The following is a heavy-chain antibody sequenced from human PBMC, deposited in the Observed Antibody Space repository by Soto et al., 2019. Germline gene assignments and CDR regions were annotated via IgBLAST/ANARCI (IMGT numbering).Heavy chain of an antibody. V-gene: IGHV1-58*02. CDR3: VAQNPHHEYVVANWYFDL. CDR1: GFTFTSSA. Sequence: GASVKVSCKASGFTFTSSAMQWVRQARGQRLEWIGWIVVGSGNTNYAQKFQERVTITRDMSTSTAYMELSSLRSEDTAVYYFVAQNPHHEYVVANWYFDLWGRGTLVTVSS. D-gene: IGHD2-15*01. CDR2: IVVGSGNT. J-gene: IGHJ2*01.